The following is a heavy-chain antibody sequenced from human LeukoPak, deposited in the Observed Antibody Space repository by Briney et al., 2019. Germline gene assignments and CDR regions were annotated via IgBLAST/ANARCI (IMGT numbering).Heavy chain of an antibody. CDR2: IYRSGRT. Sequence: PSETLSLTCTVSGGSISRYYWGWVRQPAGKGLEWVGRIYRSGRTNYNPSLNRRVTMSVHTSKNQFSLQLSSVTAADTAVYYCARNTRSGPVYYYYMDVWGKGTTVTVSS. D-gene: IGHD6-19*01. CDR1: GGSISRYY. CDR3: ARNTRSGPVYYYYMDV. V-gene: IGHV4-4*07. J-gene: IGHJ6*03.